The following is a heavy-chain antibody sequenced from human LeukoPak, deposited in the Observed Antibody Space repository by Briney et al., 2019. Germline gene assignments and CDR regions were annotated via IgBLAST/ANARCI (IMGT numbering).Heavy chain of an antibody. Sequence: SQTLSVTCAISGDSVSSTNGAWNWIRQSPSRGLEWLGRTYYRSEWYYDYAVSVNGRMTINPDTSKNQLSLQLNSVTSEDTAVYYCARDLGNTGWYTFDYWGQGTLVTVSS. CDR3: ARDLGNTGWYTFDY. CDR2: TYYRSEWYY. V-gene: IGHV6-1*01. J-gene: IGHJ4*02. CDR1: GDSVSSTNGA. D-gene: IGHD6-19*01.